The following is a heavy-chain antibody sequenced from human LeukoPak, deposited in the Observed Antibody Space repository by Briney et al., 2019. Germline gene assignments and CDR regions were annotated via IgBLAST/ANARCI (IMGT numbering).Heavy chain of an antibody. CDR1: GGSFSGYY. CDR3: ARGRGARRASYSSSWYPYYYYYYMDV. J-gene: IGHJ6*03. V-gene: IGHV4-34*01. CDR2: INHSGST. Sequence: SGTLSLTCAVYGGSFSGYYWSWIRQPPGKGLEWIGEINHSGSTNYNPSLKSRVTISVDTSKNQFSLKLSSVTAADTAVYYCARGRGARRASYSSSWYPYYYYYYMDVWGKGTTVTVSS. D-gene: IGHD6-13*01.